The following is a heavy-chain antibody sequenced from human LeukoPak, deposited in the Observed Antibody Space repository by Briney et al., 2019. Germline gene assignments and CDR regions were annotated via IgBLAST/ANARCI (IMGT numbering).Heavy chain of an antibody. D-gene: IGHD3-22*01. CDR1: GFTFSTYA. J-gene: IGHJ4*02. CDR3: AKERLSSGYFDY. V-gene: IGHV3-23*01. CDR2: ISGSGGRT. Sequence: GGSLRLSCAASGFTFSTYAMSWVRQAPGKGLEWVSAISGSGGRTYYADSVKGRFTISRDNSKNTLDLQMNSLRAEDTAVYYCAKERLSSGYFDYWGQGTLVTVSS.